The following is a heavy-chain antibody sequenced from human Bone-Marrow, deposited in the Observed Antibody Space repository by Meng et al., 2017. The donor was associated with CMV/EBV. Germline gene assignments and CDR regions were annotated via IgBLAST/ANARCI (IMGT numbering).Heavy chain of an antibody. CDR2: IYSSGDT. Sequence: VSGGSVSSSSCCWSWSRQPPGEGLGWIGYIYSSGDTNYNPSLKSRVTISVDTSKNQFSLKLSSVTAADTAVYYCARDADYYYGMDVWGQGTTVTVS. CDR1: GGSVSSSSCC. J-gene: IGHJ6*02. V-gene: IGHV4-61*01. CDR3: ARDADYYYGMDV.